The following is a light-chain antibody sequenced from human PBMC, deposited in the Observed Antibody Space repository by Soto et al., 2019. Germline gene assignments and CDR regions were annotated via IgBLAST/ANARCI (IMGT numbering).Light chain of an antibody. J-gene: IGLJ3*02. CDR2: DTN. CDR1: TGAVATGHY. V-gene: IGLV7-46*01. Sequence: QTVVTQEPSLTVSPGGTVTLTCGSSTGAVATGHYPYWFQQMPGQAPRTLFYDTNNRHSWTPARFSGSLLGGKPALTLSGAQPEDEADYYCSLSYSGIRVFGGGTKLTVL. CDR3: SLSYSGIRV.